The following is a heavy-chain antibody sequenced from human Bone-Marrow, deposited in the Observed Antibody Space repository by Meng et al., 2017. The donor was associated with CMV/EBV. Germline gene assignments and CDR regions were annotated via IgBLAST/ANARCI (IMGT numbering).Heavy chain of an antibody. Sequence: ASVKVSCKASGDTFTGYYMHWVRQAPGQGLEWMGWINPNSGGTNYAQKLQGRVTMTRDTSISSAYMELSRLRSDDTAVYYCARSWGYCSSTSCYYFDYWGQGTMVTVSS. CDR1: GDTFTGYY. CDR2: INPNSGGT. D-gene: IGHD2-2*01. V-gene: IGHV1-2*02. J-gene: IGHJ4*02. CDR3: ARSWGYCSSTSCYYFDY.